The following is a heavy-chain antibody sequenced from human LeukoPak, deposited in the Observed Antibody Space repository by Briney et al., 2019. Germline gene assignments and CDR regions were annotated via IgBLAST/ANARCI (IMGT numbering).Heavy chain of an antibody. CDR2: ISSSSSYI. CDR3: ARRIRFPNRTTYYYYYMDV. V-gene: IGHV3-21*01. J-gene: IGHJ6*03. D-gene: IGHD3-3*01. Sequence: NPGGSLRLSCAASGFTFSSYSMNWVRQAPGKGLEWVSSISSSSSYIYYADSVKGRFTISRDNAKNSLYLQMNSLRAEDTAVYYCARRIRFPNRTTYYYYYMDVWGKGTTVTVSS. CDR1: GFTFSSYS.